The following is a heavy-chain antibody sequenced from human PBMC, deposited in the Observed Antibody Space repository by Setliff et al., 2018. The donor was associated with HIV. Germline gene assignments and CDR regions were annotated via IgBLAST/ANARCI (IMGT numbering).Heavy chain of an antibody. J-gene: IGHJ5*02. Sequence: SETLSLTCTVSGGSISSGSYYWSWIRQPAGKGLEWIGRIYTSGSTNYNPSLKSRVTISVDTSKNQFSLKLSSVTAADTAVYYCATYADRESNRFDPWGPGTLGTVSS. CDR2: IYTSGST. V-gene: IGHV4-61*02. CDR1: GGSISSGSYY. D-gene: IGHD3-10*01. CDR3: ATYADRESNRFDP.